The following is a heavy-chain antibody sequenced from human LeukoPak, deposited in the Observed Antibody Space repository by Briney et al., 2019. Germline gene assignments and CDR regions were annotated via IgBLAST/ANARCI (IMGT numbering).Heavy chain of an antibody. CDR3: ARRVGDFWSGWSPTGSIDP. CDR2: IYHSGST. CDR1: GGSISSGGYY. V-gene: IGHV4-30-2*01. J-gene: IGHJ5*02. Sequence: PSQTLSLTCTVSGGSISSGGYYWSWIRQPPGKGLEWIGYIYHSGSTYYNPSLKSRVTISVDRSKNQFSLKLSSVTAADTAVYYCARRVGDFWSGWSPTGSIDPWGQGTLVTVSS. D-gene: IGHD3-3*01.